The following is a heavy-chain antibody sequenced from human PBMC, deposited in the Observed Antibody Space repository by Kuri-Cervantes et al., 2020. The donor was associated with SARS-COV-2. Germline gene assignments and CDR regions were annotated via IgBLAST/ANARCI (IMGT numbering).Heavy chain of an antibody. Sequence: GESLKISCAASGFTFSSYEMHWVRQAPGKGLEWVSYISSSGSAIYYADSVKGRFTISRDSAKNSLYLQMNSLKTEDTALYYCTTDLPNPTYPRYYYYYYGMDVWGQGTTVTVSS. CDR1: GFTFSSYE. CDR2: ISSSGSAI. CDR3: TTDLPNPTYPRYYYYYYGMDV. V-gene: IGHV3-48*03. J-gene: IGHJ6*02. D-gene: IGHD2-2*02.